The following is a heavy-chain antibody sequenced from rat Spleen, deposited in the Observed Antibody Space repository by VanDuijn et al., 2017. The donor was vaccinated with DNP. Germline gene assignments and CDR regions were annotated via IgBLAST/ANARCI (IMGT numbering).Heavy chain of an antibody. V-gene: IGHV3-1*01. D-gene: IGHD1-9*01. CDR2: ISYSGST. CDR3: ARGVSSYYGYNSYWYFDF. Sequence: EVQLQESGSGLVKPSQSLSLTCSVTGSSITSNYWGWIRKFPGNKMEWIGYISYSGSTGYNPSLKGRISITRDTSKNQFFLQLNSVAAEDTATYYCARGVSSYYGYNSYWYFDFWGPGTMVTVSS. J-gene: IGHJ1*01. CDR1: GSSITSNY.